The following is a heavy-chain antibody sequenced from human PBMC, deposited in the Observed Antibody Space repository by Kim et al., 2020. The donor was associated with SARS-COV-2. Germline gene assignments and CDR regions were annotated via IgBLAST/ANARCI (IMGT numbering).Heavy chain of an antibody. CDR1: GGSISSSSYY. CDR3: ARRDLGRYFDWLGWFDP. Sequence: SETLSLTCTVSGGSISSSSYYWGWIRQPPGKGLEWIGSIYYSGSTYYNPSLKSRVTISVDTSKNQFSLKLSSVTAADTAVYYCARRDLGRYFDWLGWFDPWGQGTLVTVSS. J-gene: IGHJ5*02. D-gene: IGHD3-9*01. V-gene: IGHV4-39*01. CDR2: IYYSGST.